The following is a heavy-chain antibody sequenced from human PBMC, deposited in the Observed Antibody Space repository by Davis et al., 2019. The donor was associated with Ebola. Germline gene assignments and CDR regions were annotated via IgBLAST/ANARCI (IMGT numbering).Heavy chain of an antibody. D-gene: IGHD3-3*01. J-gene: IGHJ3*02. CDR3: AKDKNYDFWSGYPHDAFDI. CDR1: GFTFSSYA. Sequence: GESLQISCAASGFTFSSYAMRWVRHAPGKGLEWVSAISGSGGSTYYADSVKGRFTISRDNSKNTLYLQMNSLRAEDTAIYYCAKDKNYDFWSGYPHDAFDIWGQGTMVTVSS. CDR2: ISGSGGST. V-gene: IGHV3-23*01.